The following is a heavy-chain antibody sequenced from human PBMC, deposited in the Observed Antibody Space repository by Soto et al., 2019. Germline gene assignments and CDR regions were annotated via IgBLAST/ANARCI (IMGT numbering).Heavy chain of an antibody. D-gene: IGHD3-10*01. CDR1: GGSFSGYY. J-gene: IGHJ6*02. CDR3: ARNLLYIAPVSYYYYYYGMDV. V-gene: IGHV4-34*01. CDR2: INHSGST. Sequence: PSETLSLTCAVYGGSFSGYYLSWIRQPPGKGLEWIGEINHSGSTNYNPSLKSRVTISVDTSKNQFSLKLSSVTAADTAVYYCARNLLYIAPVSYYYYYYGMDVWGQGTTVTVSS.